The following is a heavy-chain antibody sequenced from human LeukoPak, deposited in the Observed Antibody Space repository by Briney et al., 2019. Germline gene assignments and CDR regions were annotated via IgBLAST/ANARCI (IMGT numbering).Heavy chain of an antibody. CDR3: AKAHYSGSIGADY. D-gene: IGHD1-26*01. V-gene: IGHV1-2*02. Sequence: GSSVKVPCKASGYTFTGYYMHWVRQAPGQGLEWMGWINPNSGGTNYAQKFQGRVTMTRDTSISTAYMELSRLRSDDTAVYYCAKAHYSGSIGADYWGQGTLVTVSS. CDR2: INPNSGGT. CDR1: GYTFTGYY. J-gene: IGHJ4*02.